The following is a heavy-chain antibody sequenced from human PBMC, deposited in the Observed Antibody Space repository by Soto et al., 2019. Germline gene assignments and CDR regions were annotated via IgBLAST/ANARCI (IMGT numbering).Heavy chain of an antibody. D-gene: IGHD3-3*01. CDR2: INPSGGST. CDR3: AREGIGHLVVIIPLDY. V-gene: IGHV1-46*01. Sequence: ASVKVSCKASGYTFTSYYMHWVRQAPGQGLEWMGIINPSGGSTSYAQKFQGRVTMTRDTPTSTVYMELSSLRSEDTAVYYCAREGIGHLVVIIPLDYWGQGTLVTVSS. CDR1: GYTFTSYY. J-gene: IGHJ4*02.